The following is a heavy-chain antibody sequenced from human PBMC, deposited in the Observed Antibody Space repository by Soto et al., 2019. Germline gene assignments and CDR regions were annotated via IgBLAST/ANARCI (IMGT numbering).Heavy chain of an antibody. D-gene: IGHD5-12*01. CDR3: AKDYSGWRAEYFQH. Sequence: EVQLVESGGGLVQPGRPLRRSCAATGFTFDDYAMHWVRQAPGKGLEWVSGISWNSGSIGYADSVKGRFTISRDNAKNSLYLQMNSLRAEDTALYYCAKDYSGWRAEYFQHWGQGTLVTVSS. CDR1: GFTFDDYA. CDR2: ISWNSGSI. V-gene: IGHV3-9*01. J-gene: IGHJ1*01.